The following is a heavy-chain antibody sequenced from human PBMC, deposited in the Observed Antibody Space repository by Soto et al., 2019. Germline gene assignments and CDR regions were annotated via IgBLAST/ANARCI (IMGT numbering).Heavy chain of an antibody. CDR1: GFTVTEIY. Sequence: EVQLVESGGGLVQPGGSLRLSCVASGFTVTEIYMNWVRQAQGKGLEWVSVIYNEFTDYADSVRGRFSISTDSSKNALYLQMNSLRAEDSAVYYCVREPRYCSGGSCSIMGDAFDIWGQGTMVTVSS. CDR2: IYNEFT. V-gene: IGHV3-66*01. CDR3: VREPRYCSGGSCSIMGDAFDI. D-gene: IGHD2-15*01. J-gene: IGHJ3*02.